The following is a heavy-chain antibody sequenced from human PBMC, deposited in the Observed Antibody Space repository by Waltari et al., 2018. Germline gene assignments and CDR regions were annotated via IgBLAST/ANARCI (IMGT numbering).Heavy chain of an antibody. J-gene: IGHJ4*02. CDR1: GGSISSGGYY. D-gene: IGHD4-17*01. CDR2: INHSGST. Sequence: QVQLQESGPGLVKPSQTLSLTCTVSGGSISSGGYYWSWIRQPPGKGLEWIGEINHSGSTNYNPSLKSRVTISVDTSKNQFSLKLSSVTAADTAVYYCARGAGDYDNYWGQGTLVTVSS. V-gene: IGHV4-31*03. CDR3: ARGAGDYDNY.